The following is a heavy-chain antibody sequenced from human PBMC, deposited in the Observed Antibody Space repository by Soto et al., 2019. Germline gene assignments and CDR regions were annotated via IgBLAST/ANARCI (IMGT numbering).Heavy chain of an antibody. D-gene: IGHD2-15*01. V-gene: IGHV3-7*01. CDR3: ARDLRGGLGSCYGY. Sequence: EVQLVESGGGLVQPGGSLRLSCAASGFTFSSYWMSWVRQAPGKGLEWVANIKQDGSEKYYVDSVKGRFTISRDNAKNSLYLQMNSLRAEDTAVYYCARDLRGGLGSCYGYWGQGTLVTVSS. CDR1: GFTFSSYW. CDR2: IKQDGSEK. J-gene: IGHJ4*02.